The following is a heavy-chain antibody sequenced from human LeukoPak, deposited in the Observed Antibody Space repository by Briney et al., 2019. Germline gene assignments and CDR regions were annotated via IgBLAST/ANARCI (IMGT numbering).Heavy chain of an antibody. V-gene: IGHV1-2*02. J-gene: IGHJ4*02. CDR1: GYTFTDYY. D-gene: IGHD2-2*02. Sequence: GASVKVSCKASGYTFTDYYMHWLRQAPGQGLEWMGWINPDSGGTNYAQKFQGRVTMTRDTSISTAYMELRRLRSDDTAVYYCARESIPRYYFDSWGQGTLVTVSS. CDR2: INPDSGGT. CDR3: ARESIPRYYFDS.